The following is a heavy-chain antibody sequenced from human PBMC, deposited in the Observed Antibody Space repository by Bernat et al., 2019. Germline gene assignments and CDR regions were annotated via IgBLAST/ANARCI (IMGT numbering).Heavy chain of an antibody. CDR3: VRGHFAN. J-gene: IGHJ4*02. CDR1: GFTFSSYA. CDR2: ISGSTGAT. Sequence: EVQLLESGGGLVQPGGSLRLSCAASGFTFSSYAMSWVRQAPGKGLEWISYISGSTGATYYADSVQGRFSISRDNGKNSVFLQMNSLRAEDTALYHCVRGHFANWGQGTLVTVSS. V-gene: IGHV3-48*01.